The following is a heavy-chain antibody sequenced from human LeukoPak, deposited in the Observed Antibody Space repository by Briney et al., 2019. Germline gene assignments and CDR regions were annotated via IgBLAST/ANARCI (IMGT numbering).Heavy chain of an antibody. V-gene: IGHV3-20*04. J-gene: IGHJ3*01. CDR3: ARDLSGHTRPAFDL. CDR2: VNDNGADS. Sequence: GGSLRLSCAGSGFTFDDYGMSWVRQGAGKGLEWVSGVNDNGADSAYADSLKGRFRISRDNAKNSLYLEMNSLRVEDTATYFCARDLSGHTRPAFDLWGKGTIVTVSS. D-gene: IGHD2-2*01. CDR1: GFTFDDYG.